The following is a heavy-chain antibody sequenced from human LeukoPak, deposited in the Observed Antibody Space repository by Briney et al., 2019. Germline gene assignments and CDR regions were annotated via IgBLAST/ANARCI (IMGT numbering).Heavy chain of an antibody. Sequence: PGGSLRLSCTASGFTFSSYAMSWVRQAPGKGLEWVSSISDSGDTPYYADSVKGLFTISRDNSKNTLYLQMNSLRAEDTAVYYCALSSRTYWFDPWGQGTLVTVSS. J-gene: IGHJ5*02. CDR2: ISDSGDTP. CDR3: ALSSRTYWFDP. V-gene: IGHV3-23*01. CDR1: GFTFSSYA. D-gene: IGHD2/OR15-2a*01.